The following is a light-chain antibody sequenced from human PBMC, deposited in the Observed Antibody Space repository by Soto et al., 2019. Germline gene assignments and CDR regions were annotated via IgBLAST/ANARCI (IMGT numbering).Light chain of an antibody. CDR2: SNN. CDR1: SFNVGGNT. J-gene: IGLJ2*01. CDR3: AAWDDSLNGVV. Sequence: QSVLPQPPSASGTPGQRVTISCSGSSFNVGGNTVNWYQQVAGPAPKLLFTSNNQRPSGVPARFSGSKSGTSASLAISGLQAEVEADYYCAAWDDSLNGVVCGGGTQLTVL. V-gene: IGLV1-44*01.